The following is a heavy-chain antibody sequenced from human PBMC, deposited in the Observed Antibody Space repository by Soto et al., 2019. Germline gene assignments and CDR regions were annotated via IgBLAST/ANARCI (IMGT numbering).Heavy chain of an antibody. Sequence: SGPTLVNPTQTLTLTCTFSGFSLSTSGVGVGWIRQPPGKALEWLALIYWNDDKRYSPSLKSRLTITKDTSKNQVVLTMTNMDPVDTATYYCAHRGSWNYEVASWFDPWGQGTLVTVSS. CDR2: IYWNDDK. D-gene: IGHD1-7*01. V-gene: IGHV2-5*01. J-gene: IGHJ5*02. CDR1: GFSLSTSGVG. CDR3: AHRGSWNYEVASWFDP.